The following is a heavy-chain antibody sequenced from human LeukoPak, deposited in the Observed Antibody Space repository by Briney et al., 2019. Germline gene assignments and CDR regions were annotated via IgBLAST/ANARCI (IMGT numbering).Heavy chain of an antibody. CDR1: GFTFSSYS. CDR2: ISSASSYI. V-gene: IGHV3-21*01. J-gene: IGHJ4*02. Sequence: PGGSLRLSCAASGFTFSSYSMNWVRQAPGKGLEWVSSISSASSYIYYADSVKGRFTVSRDNAKNSLDLQMDSLRAEDTAVYYCARDYSPTTVTTSHFDYWGQGTLVTVCS. D-gene: IGHD4-17*01. CDR3: ARDYSPTTVTTSHFDY.